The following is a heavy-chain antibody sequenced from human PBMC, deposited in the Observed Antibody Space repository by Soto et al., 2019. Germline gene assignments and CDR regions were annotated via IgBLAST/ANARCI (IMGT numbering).Heavy chain of an antibody. CDR2: INHSGST. Sequence: QVQLQQWGAGLLKPSETLSLTCAVYGGSFSGYYWSWIRQPPGKGLEWIGEINHSGSTNYNPSLESRVTISVDTSKNQFSLKLSSVTAADTAVYYCARARRGWYVDYWGQGTLVTVSS. V-gene: IGHV4-34*01. CDR3: ARARRGWYVDY. D-gene: IGHD6-19*01. CDR1: GGSFSGYY. J-gene: IGHJ4*02.